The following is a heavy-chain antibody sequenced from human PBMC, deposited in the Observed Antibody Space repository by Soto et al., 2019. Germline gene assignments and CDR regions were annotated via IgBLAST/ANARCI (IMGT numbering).Heavy chain of an antibody. CDR2: IYYSGST. V-gene: IGHV4-59*01. Sequence: SETLSLTCTVSGGSISSYYWSWIRQPPGKGLEWIGYIYYSGSTNYNPSLKSRVTISVDTSKNQFSLKLSSVTAAVTAVYYCAGSIAARGPFDPWGQGTLVTVSS. CDR3: AGSIAARGPFDP. J-gene: IGHJ5*02. CDR1: GGSISSYY. D-gene: IGHD6-6*01.